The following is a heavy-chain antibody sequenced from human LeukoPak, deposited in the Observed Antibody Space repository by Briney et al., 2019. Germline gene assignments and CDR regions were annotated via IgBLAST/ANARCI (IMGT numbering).Heavy chain of an antibody. CDR2: IKQDGSEK. D-gene: IGHD3-3*01. Sequence: GGSLRLSCVASGFTFGGFWMSWVRQAPGKGLEWVANIKQDGSEKYYVGSVKGRFTISRDNAKNSLYLQMNSLRVDDTAVYYCARDRISGFDSWGQGALVTVSS. CDR1: GFTFGGFW. J-gene: IGHJ4*02. CDR3: ARDRISGFDS. V-gene: IGHV3-7*04.